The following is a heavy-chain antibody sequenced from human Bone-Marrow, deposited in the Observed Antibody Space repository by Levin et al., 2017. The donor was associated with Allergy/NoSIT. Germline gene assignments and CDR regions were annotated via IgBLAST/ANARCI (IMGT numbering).Heavy chain of an antibody. CDR1: GFTFGDHS. V-gene: IGHV3-49*04. CDR3: TRDLYILRFLEWLYYGMDV. J-gene: IGHJ6*02. Sequence: PGGSLRLSCTASGFTFGDHSMSWVRQAPGKGLEWVGFVRSRAFGGTTEYAASVKGRFTISRDDSKNIAYLQMSSLKTEDTAVYYCTRDLYILRFLEWLYYGMDVWGRGTTVTVSS. D-gene: IGHD3-3*01. CDR2: VRSRAFGGTT.